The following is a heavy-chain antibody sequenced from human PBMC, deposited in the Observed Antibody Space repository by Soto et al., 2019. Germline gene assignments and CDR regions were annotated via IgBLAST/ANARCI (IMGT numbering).Heavy chain of an antibody. CDR2: IYYSGST. J-gene: IGHJ3*02. CDR1: EGSSISRGDY. CDR3: ARHPIVVVTLDAFAI. V-gene: IGHV4-39*01. Sequence: TLSHSYSVAEGSSISRGDYWGWKSQPPGKGLEWIGSIYYSGSTYYNPSLKSRVTISVDTSKNQFSLKLSSVTAADTAVYYCARHPIVVVTLDAFAIWGQRTMV. D-gene: IGHD2-21*02.